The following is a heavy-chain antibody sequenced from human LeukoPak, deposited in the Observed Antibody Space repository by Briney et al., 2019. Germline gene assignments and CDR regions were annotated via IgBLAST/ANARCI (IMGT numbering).Heavy chain of an antibody. J-gene: IGHJ4*02. V-gene: IGHV1-69*04. CDR1: VGTFSSYA. D-gene: IGHD1-26*01. CDR3: ARIFNSGSYSFDY. Sequence: GASVKVSCKASVGTFSSYAISWVRQAPGRGLEWMGRIIPILGIANYAQKFQGRVTITADKSTSTAYMELSSLRSEDTAVYYCARIFNSGSYSFDYWGQGTLVTVSS. CDR2: IIPILGIA.